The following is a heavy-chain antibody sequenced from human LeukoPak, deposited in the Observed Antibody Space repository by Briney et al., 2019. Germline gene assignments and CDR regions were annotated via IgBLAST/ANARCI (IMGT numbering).Heavy chain of an antibody. J-gene: IGHJ4*02. D-gene: IGHD3-10*01. CDR3: TTIVGRHLWFGEYYFDY. V-gene: IGHV3-15*01. Sequence: GGSLRLSCAASGFTFSNAWMSWVRQAPGKGLEWVGRIKSKTDGGTTDYAAPVKGRFTISRDDSKNTLYLQMHSLKTEDTAVYYCTTIVGRHLWFGEYYFDYWGQGTLVTVSS. CDR1: GFTFSNAW. CDR2: IKSKTDGGTT.